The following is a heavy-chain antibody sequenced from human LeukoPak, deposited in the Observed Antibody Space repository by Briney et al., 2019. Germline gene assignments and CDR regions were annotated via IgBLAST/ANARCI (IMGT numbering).Heavy chain of an antibody. Sequence: GGSLRLSCAASGFTFSSYAVHWVRQAPGKGLEGVAVISYDGSNKYYADSVKGRFTISRDNSKNTLYLQMNSLRAEDTAVYYCARGLYSSSWSPRGYWGQGTLVTVSS. J-gene: IGHJ4*02. CDR1: GFTFSSYA. CDR2: ISYDGSNK. CDR3: ARGLYSSSWSPRGY. V-gene: IGHV3-30*04. D-gene: IGHD6-13*01.